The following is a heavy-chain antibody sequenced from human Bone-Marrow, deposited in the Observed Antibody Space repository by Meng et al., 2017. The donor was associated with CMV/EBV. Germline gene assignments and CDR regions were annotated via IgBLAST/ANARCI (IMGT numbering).Heavy chain of an antibody. J-gene: IGHJ4*02. CDR2: ISYDGSNE. Sequence: GESLKISCAASGFTFINYAMHWVRQAPGKGLEWVAVISYDGSNEYYADSVKGRFTISRDNSKNTLYLQMHSLRAEDTAVYYCARTYYYDSRGQYYFDYWGQGTLVTFSS. CDR3: ARTYYYDSRGQYYFDY. CDR1: GFTFINYA. D-gene: IGHD3-22*01. V-gene: IGHV3-30*04.